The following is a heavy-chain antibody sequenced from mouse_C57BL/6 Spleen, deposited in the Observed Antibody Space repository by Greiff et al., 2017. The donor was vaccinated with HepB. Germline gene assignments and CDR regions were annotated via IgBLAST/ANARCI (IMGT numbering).Heavy chain of an antibody. CDR2: IYPGDGDT. V-gene: IGHV1-82*01. D-gene: IGHD2-5*01. CDR3: ARGGSNYEGFAY. Sequence: QVQLQQSGPELVKPGASVKISCKASGYAFSSSWMNWVKQRPGKGLEWIGRIYPGDGDTNYNGKFKGKATLTADKSSSTAYMQLSSLTSEDSAFYFCARGGSNYEGFAYWGQGTLVTVSA. CDR1: GYAFSSSW. J-gene: IGHJ3*01.